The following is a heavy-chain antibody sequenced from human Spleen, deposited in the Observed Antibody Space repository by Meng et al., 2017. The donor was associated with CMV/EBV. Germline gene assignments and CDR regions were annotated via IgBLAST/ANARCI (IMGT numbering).Heavy chain of an antibody. V-gene: IGHV5-51*01. D-gene: IGHD1-26*01. CDR1: GYSFTSYW. J-gene: IGHJ6*02. CDR3: ASAGVGDIYGMDV. Sequence: GESLKISCKGSGYSFTSYWIGWVRQMPGKGLEWMGIIYPGDSDTKYSPSFQGQVTISADKSISTAYLQWSSLKASDTAIYYCASAGVGDIYGMDVWGQGTTVTVSS. CDR2: IYPGDSDT.